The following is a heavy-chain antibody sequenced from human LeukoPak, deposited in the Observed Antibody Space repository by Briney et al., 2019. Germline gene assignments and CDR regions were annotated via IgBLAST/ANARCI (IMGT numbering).Heavy chain of an antibody. J-gene: IGHJ2*01. CDR1: GFTFRTSG. Sequence: GGSLRLSCAASGFTFRTSGMNWVRQAPGKGLEWVSYIISSGTTISYAHSVKGRFTISRENAKKYLYLQMNSLRAGDTAVYYCARAAYSSTWYSRYFDLWGRGTLVTVSS. V-gene: IGHV3-48*01. CDR3: ARAAYSSTWYSRYFDL. D-gene: IGHD6-13*01. CDR2: IISSGTTI.